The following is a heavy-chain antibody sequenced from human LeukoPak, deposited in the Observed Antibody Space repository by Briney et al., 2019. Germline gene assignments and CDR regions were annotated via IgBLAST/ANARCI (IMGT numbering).Heavy chain of an antibody. V-gene: IGHV4-39*07. CDR2: IYYSGST. CDR3: ARSRDGYNYFDY. J-gene: IGHJ4*02. D-gene: IGHD5-24*01. Sequence: SETLSLTCTVSGGSISSSSYYWGWIRQPPGKGLEWIGNIYYSGSTYYNPSLKSRVTISVDTSKNQFSLKLSSVTAADTAVYYCARSRDGYNYFDYWGQGTLVTVSS. CDR1: GGSISSSSYY.